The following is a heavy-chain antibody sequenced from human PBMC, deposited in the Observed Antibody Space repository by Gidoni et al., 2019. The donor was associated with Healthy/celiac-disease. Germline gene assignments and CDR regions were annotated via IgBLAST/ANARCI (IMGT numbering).Heavy chain of an antibody. CDR3: ARASGEMTFPIPRRYYYYGMDV. V-gene: IGHV1-2*04. CDR1: GYTFTGTY. J-gene: IGHJ6*02. D-gene: IGHD3-16*01. CDR2: INPISGVT. Sequence: VQLVQSGAEVKKPGASVKVSCKASGYTFTGTYMHWVRQPPGQGLEWMGWINPISGVTNYAQKFQGWVTMTRNPSISTAYMELSRLRSDDTAVYYCARASGEMTFPIPRRYYYYGMDVWGQGTTVTVSS.